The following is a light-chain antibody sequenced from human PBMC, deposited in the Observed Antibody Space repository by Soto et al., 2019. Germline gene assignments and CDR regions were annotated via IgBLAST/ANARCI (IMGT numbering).Light chain of an antibody. Sequence: DIQMTQSPSPLSASVGDRVTITCRASQSISSSLAWYQQKPGQAPRLLIYKASSLENGVPSRFNGSGSGTEFTLTIDSLQPDDFATYYCQQYETSSPFTFGQGTKLEI. J-gene: IGKJ2*01. CDR2: KAS. CDR1: QSISSS. CDR3: QQYETSSPFT. V-gene: IGKV1-5*03.